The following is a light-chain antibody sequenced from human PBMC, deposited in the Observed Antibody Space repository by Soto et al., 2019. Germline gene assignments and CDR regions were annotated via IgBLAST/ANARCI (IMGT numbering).Light chain of an antibody. V-gene: IGKV1-5*03. J-gene: IGKJ1*01. CDR1: QSISSW. CDR2: KAS. CDR3: QQYNSYWT. Sequence: DIQMTQSPSTMFASLGDRVTITCRASQSISSWLAWYQQKPGKAPKPLIYKASSLESGVPSRFSGSGSGTEFTLTISSLQPEDLATYYCQQYNSYWTFGQGTKV.